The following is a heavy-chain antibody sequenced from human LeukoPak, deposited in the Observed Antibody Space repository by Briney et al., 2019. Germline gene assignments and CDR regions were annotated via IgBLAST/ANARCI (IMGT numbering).Heavy chain of an antibody. V-gene: IGHV4-39*07. Sequence: SETLSLTCTVSGGSISSSSYYWGWIRQPPGKGLEWIGSIYYSGSTYYNPSLKSRVTISVDTSKNQFSLKLSSVTAADTAVYYCARFTVIVVGFDYWGQGTLVTVSS. CDR3: ARFTVIVVGFDY. D-gene: IGHD3-22*01. CDR2: IYYSGST. J-gene: IGHJ4*02. CDR1: GGSISSSSYY.